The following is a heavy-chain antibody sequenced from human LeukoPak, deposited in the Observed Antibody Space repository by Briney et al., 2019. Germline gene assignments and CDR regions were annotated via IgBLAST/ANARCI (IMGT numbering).Heavy chain of an antibody. CDR2: IYTSGST. CDR1: GGSISSYY. J-gene: IGHJ4*02. Sequence: SETLSLTCTVSGGSISSYYWSWIRQSAGKGLEWIGRIYTSGSTNYNPSLKSRATMSIDTSKHQFSLKLSSVTAADTAVYYCARDVVTTTGDYFDYWGQGTLVTVSS. D-gene: IGHD2-2*01. CDR3: ARDVVTTTGDYFDY. V-gene: IGHV4-4*07.